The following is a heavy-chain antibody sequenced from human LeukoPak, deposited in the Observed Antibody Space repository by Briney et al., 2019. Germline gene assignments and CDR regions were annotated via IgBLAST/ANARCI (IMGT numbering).Heavy chain of an antibody. D-gene: IGHD1-26*01. Sequence: SETLSLTCTVSGGSISSSSYYWGWIRQPPGKGLEWIGSIYYSGSTYYNPSLKSRVTISVDTSKNQFSLKLSSVTAADTAVYYCARQRASSHRVGATRAPFDYWGQGTLVTVSS. CDR3: ARQRASSHRVGATRAPFDY. J-gene: IGHJ4*02. CDR2: IYYSGST. CDR1: GGSISSSSYY. V-gene: IGHV4-39*01.